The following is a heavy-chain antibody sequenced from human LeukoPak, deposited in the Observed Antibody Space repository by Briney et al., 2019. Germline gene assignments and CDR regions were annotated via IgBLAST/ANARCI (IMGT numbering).Heavy chain of an antibody. J-gene: IGHJ4*02. CDR2: VFSSGST. CDR3: ARDQGYSDHYFDY. Sequence: PSETLSLTCTVSGGSISSYYWSWIRQPAGKGLEWIGRVFSSGSTNYNPSLKSRVTISVDKSKNQFSLILTSVTAADTAVYYCARDQGYSDHYFDYWGQGSLVTVSS. CDR1: GGSISSYY. D-gene: IGHD4-17*01. V-gene: IGHV4-4*07.